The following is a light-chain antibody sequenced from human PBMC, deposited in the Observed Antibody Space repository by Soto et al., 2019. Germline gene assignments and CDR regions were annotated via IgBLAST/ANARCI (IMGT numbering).Light chain of an antibody. CDR2: DVS. J-gene: IGLJ7*01. Sequence: QSALTQPHSVSGSPGQSVTISCTGTSSDVGGYNYVSWYQHHPGKAPKLIIYDVSERPSGVPDRFSGSKSGNTGNTASLTISGLQAEDEADYYCCSYAGSYTPVFGSGTQLTVL. CDR1: SSDVGGYNY. V-gene: IGLV2-11*01. CDR3: CSYAGSYTPV.